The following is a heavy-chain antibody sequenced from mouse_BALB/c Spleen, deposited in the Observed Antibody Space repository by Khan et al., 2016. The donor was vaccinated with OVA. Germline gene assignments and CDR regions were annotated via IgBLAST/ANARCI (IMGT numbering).Heavy chain of an antibody. CDR1: GYTFSSYW. CDR2: ILPGSGST. V-gene: IGHV1-9*01. Sequence: LKESGAEVMKPGASVKISCKATGYTFSSYWIEWVKQRPGHGLEWIGEILPGSGSTNYNEKFKGKATFTADTSSNTAYMQLSSLTSEDSAVYYCARTTYYFDYWGQGTTLTVSS. J-gene: IGHJ2*01. CDR3: ARTTYYFDY.